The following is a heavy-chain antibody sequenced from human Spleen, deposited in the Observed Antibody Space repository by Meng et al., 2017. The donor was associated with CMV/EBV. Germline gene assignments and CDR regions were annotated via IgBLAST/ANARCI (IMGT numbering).Heavy chain of an antibody. CDR1: GYTFASYA. V-gene: IGHV1-69*10. J-gene: IGHJ6*02. D-gene: IGHD1-26*01. CDR3: ARDGVSTGSDYGTYRYYGMDV. CDR2: ILPILNRV. Sequence: SVKVSCKASGYTFASYAISWVRQAPGQGLEWMGGILPILNRVNYAPKFLGRVTITAAKSMNTVYMEVSSLTSEDTAVYYCARDGVSTGSDYGTYRYYGMDVWGQGTTVTVSS.